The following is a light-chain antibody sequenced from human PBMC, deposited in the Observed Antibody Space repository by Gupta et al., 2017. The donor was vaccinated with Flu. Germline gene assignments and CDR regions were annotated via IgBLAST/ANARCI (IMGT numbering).Light chain of an antibody. CDR1: SSNIENNA. V-gene: IGLV1-36*01. J-gene: IGLJ2*01. Sequence: VAISCSGGSSNIENNAVNWYQQRPGKAPKLLIYYDDVWASGVAGRFSGSKSGASASLAISGLQADDEADYYCAAWDDSLNGVVFGGGTRLTVL. CDR2: YDD. CDR3: AAWDDSLNGVV.